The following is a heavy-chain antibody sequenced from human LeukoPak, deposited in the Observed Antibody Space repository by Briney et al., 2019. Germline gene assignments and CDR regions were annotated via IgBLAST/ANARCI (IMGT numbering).Heavy chain of an antibody. CDR1: GFTFSGFG. Sequence: GGSLRLSCAASGFTFSGFGMHWVRQAPGRGLQWVAVISYDGSNKYYADSVKGRFTISRDNFKNTLYLQVNSLRAEDTAVYYCAKESTYCSGGSCYFDDWGQGTLVTVSS. D-gene: IGHD2-15*01. CDR3: AKESTYCSGGSCYFDD. V-gene: IGHV3-30*18. J-gene: IGHJ4*02. CDR2: ISYDGSNK.